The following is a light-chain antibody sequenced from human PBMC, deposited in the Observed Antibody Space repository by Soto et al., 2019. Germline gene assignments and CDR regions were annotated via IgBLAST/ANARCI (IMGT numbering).Light chain of an antibody. J-gene: IGLJ1*01. CDR3: SLYTTSNTRQIV. V-gene: IGLV2-14*03. Sequence: QSALTQPASVSGSPGQSITISCTGTSSDVGGYNYVSWYQHHPGKAPKLMIYDVNFRPAGVSNRFSGSKSGNTASLTISGLQPEDEADYYCSLYTTSNTRQIVFGTGTKLTVL. CDR2: DVN. CDR1: SSDVGGYNY.